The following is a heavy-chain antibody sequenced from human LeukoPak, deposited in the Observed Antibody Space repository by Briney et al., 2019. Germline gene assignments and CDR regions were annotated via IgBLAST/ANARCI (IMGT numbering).Heavy chain of an antibody. Sequence: SETLSLTCAVYGGSFSGYYWSWIRQPPGKGLEWIGEINHSGSTNYNPSLKSRVTISVDTSKNQFSLKLSSVTAADTAIYYCAKNNGGARNDWFDPWGQGTLVTVSS. CDR2: INHSGST. V-gene: IGHV4-34*01. J-gene: IGHJ5*02. CDR1: GGSFSGYY. CDR3: AKNNGGARNDWFDP. D-gene: IGHD1/OR15-1a*01.